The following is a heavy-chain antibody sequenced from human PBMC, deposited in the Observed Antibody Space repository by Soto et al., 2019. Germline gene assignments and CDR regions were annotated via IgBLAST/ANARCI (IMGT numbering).Heavy chain of an antibody. CDR3: AKYRSTSSGAEGFDY. J-gene: IGHJ4*02. V-gene: IGHV3-23*01. Sequence: GGSLRLSCAVSGFTFNSYAMTWVRQPPGKGPEWVSSISGSGDVIYYADSVKGRFTISRDNSKITLYLQLNSLRAEDTGIYYCAKYRSTSSGAEGFDYWGQGALVTVSS. D-gene: IGHD2-2*01. CDR2: ISGSGDVI. CDR1: GFTFNSYA.